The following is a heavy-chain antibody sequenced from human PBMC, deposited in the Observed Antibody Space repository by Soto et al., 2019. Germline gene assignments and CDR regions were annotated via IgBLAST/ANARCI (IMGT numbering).Heavy chain of an antibody. D-gene: IGHD3-10*01. CDR2: ISGGGST. Sequence: EVQLLESGGGLVQPGGSLRLSCAASGFTFSSYAMTWVRQAPGKGLEWVSSISGGGSTYYTDSVKGRFTISRDNSKNTVYLQMNNLRAEDTAVYYCAKVVTWGDRRFDPWGQGTLVTVSS. V-gene: IGHV3-23*01. CDR3: AKVVTWGDRRFDP. J-gene: IGHJ5*02. CDR1: GFTFSSYA.